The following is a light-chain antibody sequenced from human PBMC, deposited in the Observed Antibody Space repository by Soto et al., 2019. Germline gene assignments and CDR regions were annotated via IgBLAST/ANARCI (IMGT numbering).Light chain of an antibody. CDR2: EGT. Sequence: QSVLTQPASVSGSPGQSITISCTGTSSDVGSYNLVSWYQQHPGKAPKLMIYEGTKRPSGVSNRFSGSKSASTASLTISGLQAEDGADYYCCSYAGSSTWVFGGGTQLTVL. CDR1: SSDVGSYNL. J-gene: IGLJ3*02. CDR3: CSYAGSSTWV. V-gene: IGLV2-23*01.